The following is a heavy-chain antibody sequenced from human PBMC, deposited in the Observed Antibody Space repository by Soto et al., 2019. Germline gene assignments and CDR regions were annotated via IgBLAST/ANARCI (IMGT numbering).Heavy chain of an antibody. Sequence: QVQLVESGGGVVQPGRSLRLSCAASGFTFSSYAMHWVRQAPGKGLEWVAVISYDGSNKYYADSVKGRFTISRDNSKNTLYLQMNSLRADDTAVYYCATMVTRVPPDMLYWGQGTLVTVSS. CDR1: GFTFSSYA. CDR3: ATMVTRVPPDMLY. V-gene: IGHV3-30-3*01. CDR2: ISYDGSNK. D-gene: IGHD5-18*01. J-gene: IGHJ4*02.